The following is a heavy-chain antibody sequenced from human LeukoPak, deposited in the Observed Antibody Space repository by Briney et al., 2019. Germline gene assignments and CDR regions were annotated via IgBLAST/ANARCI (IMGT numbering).Heavy chain of an antibody. CDR1: GGSISTSGYY. V-gene: IGHV4-39*07. CDR2: IYYSGST. J-gene: IGHJ4*02. Sequence: SETLSLTCTVSGGSISTSGYYWGWIRQPPGKGLEGIGNIYYSGSTYYNSSLKSRVTISVDTSKNQFSLKLTSVTAADTAVYYCARDSQHYYDSSGYLDYWGQGTLVTVSS. D-gene: IGHD3-22*01. CDR3: ARDSQHYYDSSGYLDY.